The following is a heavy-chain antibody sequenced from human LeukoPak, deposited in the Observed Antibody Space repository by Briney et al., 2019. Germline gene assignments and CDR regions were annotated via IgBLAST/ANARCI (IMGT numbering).Heavy chain of an antibody. J-gene: IGHJ6*03. D-gene: IGHD4-17*01. CDR2: IKQDGSEK. CDR1: GFTFSSYW. V-gene: IGHV3-7*01. Sequence: GGSLRLSCAATGFTFSSYWMSWVREAPGKVLEWVANIKQDGSEKYYVDSVKGRFTISRDSAKNSLYLQMNSLRAEDTAVYYCARTTVTYPYYYYYYMDVWGKGTTVTVSS. CDR3: ARTTVTYPYYYYYYMDV.